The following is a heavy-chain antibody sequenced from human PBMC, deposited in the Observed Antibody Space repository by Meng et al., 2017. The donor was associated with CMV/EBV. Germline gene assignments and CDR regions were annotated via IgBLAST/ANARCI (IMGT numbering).Heavy chain of an antibody. V-gene: IGHV1-8*03. D-gene: IGHD3-3*01. CDR3: ARGKRYYDFWSGYYNDYGMDV. J-gene: IGHJ6*02. Sequence: ASVKVSCQASGYTFTSYDINWVRQATGQGLEWMGWMNPNSGNTGYAQKFQGRVTITRNTSISTAYMELSSLRSEDTAVYYCARGKRYYDFWSGYYNDYGMDVWGQGTTVTVSS. CDR1: GYTFTSYD. CDR2: MNPNSGNT.